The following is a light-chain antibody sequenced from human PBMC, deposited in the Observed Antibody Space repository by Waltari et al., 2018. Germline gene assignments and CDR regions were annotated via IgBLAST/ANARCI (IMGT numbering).Light chain of an antibody. Sequence: EIVLTQSPGTLSLSPGERATLSCRASQSVSSSYLAWYQQKPGQAPRPLIYGASSRATGIPDRFSGSGSGTDFTITISRLEPEDVSVYYCQQYGSSPYTFGQGTKLEIK. CDR3: QQYGSSPYT. CDR1: QSVSSSY. V-gene: IGKV3-20*01. CDR2: GAS. J-gene: IGKJ2*01.